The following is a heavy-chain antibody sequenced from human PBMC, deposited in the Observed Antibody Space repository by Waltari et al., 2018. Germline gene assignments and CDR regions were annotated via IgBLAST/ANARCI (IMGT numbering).Heavy chain of an antibody. J-gene: IGHJ5*02. CDR2: FDPEDGET. V-gene: IGHV1-24*01. CDR1: GYTLTELS. D-gene: IGHD6-19*01. Sequence: QVQLVQSGAEVKKPGASVKVSCKVSGYTLTELSMHWVRQAPGKGLEWMGGFDPEDGETIYAQKFQGRVTMTRNTTISTAYMELSSLRSEDTAVYYCASRIAVAAEQWFDPWGQGTLVTVSS. CDR3: ASRIAVAAEQWFDP.